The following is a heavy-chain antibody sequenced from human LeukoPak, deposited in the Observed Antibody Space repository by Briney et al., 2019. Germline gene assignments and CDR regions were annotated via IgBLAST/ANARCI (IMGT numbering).Heavy chain of an antibody. D-gene: IGHD3-22*01. J-gene: IGHJ4*02. Sequence: SETLSLTCTVYGGSFSGYYWSWIRQPPGKGLEWIGEINHSGSTNYNPSLKSRVTISVDTSKNQFSLKLSSVTAADTAVYYCATYYDSSGYYSYFDYWGQGTLVTVSS. CDR1: GGSFSGYY. CDR2: INHSGST. V-gene: IGHV4-34*01. CDR3: ATYYDSSGYYSYFDY.